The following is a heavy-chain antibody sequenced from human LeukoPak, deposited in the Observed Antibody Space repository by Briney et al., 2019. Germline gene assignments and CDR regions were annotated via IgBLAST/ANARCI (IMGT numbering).Heavy chain of an antibody. CDR2: IYTSGST. D-gene: IGHD4-11*01. Sequence: SETLSLTCAVYGGSFSGYYWSWIRQPPGKGLEWIGRIYTSGSTNYNPSLKSRVTMSVDTSKNQFSLKLSSVTAADTAVYYCARDSGGDYSNYGASFDYWGQGTLVTVSS. J-gene: IGHJ4*02. V-gene: IGHV4-4*07. CDR1: GGSFSGYY. CDR3: ARDSGGDYSNYGASFDY.